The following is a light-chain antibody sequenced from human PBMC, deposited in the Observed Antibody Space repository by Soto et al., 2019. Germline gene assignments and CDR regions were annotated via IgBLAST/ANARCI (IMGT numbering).Light chain of an antibody. J-gene: IGLJ1*01. CDR2: EVS. CDR1: NIDIGRYNY. CDR3: NSYSSSSTGVYV. V-gene: IGLV2-14*01. Sequence: QSVLTQPASVSGSPGQSITISCTGTNIDIGRYNYVSWYQQHPGKAPKLMIYEVSNRPSGVSNRFSGSKSGNTASLIISGLQAEDEADYYCNSYSSSSTGVYVFGTGTKLTVL.